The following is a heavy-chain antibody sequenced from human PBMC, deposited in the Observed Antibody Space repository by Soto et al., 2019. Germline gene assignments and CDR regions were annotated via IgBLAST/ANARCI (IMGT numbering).Heavy chain of an antibody. D-gene: IGHD5-18*01. J-gene: IGHJ6*02. CDR1: GGSISSGGYS. Sequence: SETLSLTCAVSGGSISSGGYSWSWIRQPPGKGLEWIGYIYHSGSTYYNPPLKSRVTISVDRSKNQFSLKLSSVTAADTAVYYCARGGVTDYGMDVWGQGTTVTVSS. CDR3: ARGGVTDYGMDV. V-gene: IGHV4-30-2*01. CDR2: IYHSGST.